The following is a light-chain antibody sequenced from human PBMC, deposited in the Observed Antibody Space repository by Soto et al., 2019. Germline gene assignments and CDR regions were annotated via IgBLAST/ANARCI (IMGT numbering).Light chain of an antibody. CDR2: GAS. CDR1: QSVSSN. J-gene: IGKJ4*01. V-gene: IGKV3-15*01. Sequence: EVVMTPSPATVSVTKREGAALSCMASQSVSSNLAWYQQKPGQAPRLLIYGASTRATGIPARFSGSGSGTEFTLTISSLQSEDFAVYYCQQYNNWPPLTVGGGTKVDIK. CDR3: QQYNNWPPLT.